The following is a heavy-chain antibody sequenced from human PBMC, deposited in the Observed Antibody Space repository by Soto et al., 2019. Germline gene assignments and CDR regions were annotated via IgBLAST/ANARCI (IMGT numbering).Heavy chain of an antibody. CDR2: IIVGSGGT. Sequence: SVKVSCKTSGFTFTNSAVQWVRQARGQRLEWIGWIIVGSGGTNYAREVQERVTISRDTSTSTAYMELSGLRSEDTAMYYCVAELYSGVGCCGFDFRGQGTMVTVSS. CDR3: VAELYSGVGCCGFDF. CDR1: GFTFTNSA. J-gene: IGHJ3*01. V-gene: IGHV1-58*01. D-gene: IGHD1-26*01.